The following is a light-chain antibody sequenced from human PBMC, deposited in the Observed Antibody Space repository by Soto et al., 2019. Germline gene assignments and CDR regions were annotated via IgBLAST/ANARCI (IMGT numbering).Light chain of an antibody. V-gene: IGKV3-11*02. J-gene: IGKJ2*03. CDR2: DAS. CDR3: QQRNNWPPMYS. Sequence: EIVLTQSPATLSLSPGERATLSYRASPSVNSLLAWYQHKPGQTPKLLIYDASNRAAGIPVRFRGSGSARDFTLSISSVEPEDIAVYFCQQRNNWPPMYSFGHGTKLTI. CDR1: PSVNSL.